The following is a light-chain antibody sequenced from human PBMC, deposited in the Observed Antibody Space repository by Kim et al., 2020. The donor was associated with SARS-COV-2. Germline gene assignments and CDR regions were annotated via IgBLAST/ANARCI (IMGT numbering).Light chain of an antibody. J-gene: IGKJ5*01. V-gene: IGKV3-20*01. CDR3: HQYGSPPST. Sequence: SPGSQATPSCRASRGLTSNYFAWYQQKPGQPPRRLIYIAASRATGITDRFSGSGSGTEFTLTTSRLEPEDFAVYYCHQYGSPPSTFGQGTRLEIK. CDR2: IAA. CDR1: RGLTSNY.